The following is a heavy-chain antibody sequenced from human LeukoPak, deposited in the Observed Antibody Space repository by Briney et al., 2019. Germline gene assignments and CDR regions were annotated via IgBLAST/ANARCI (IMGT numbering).Heavy chain of an antibody. CDR3: AKGIAVAGIVENWFDP. V-gene: IGHV3-9*01. CDR2: SWNSGSI. J-gene: IGHJ5*02. Sequence: SWNSGSIGYADSVKGRFTISRDNAKNSLYLQMNSLRAEDTALYYCAKGIAVAGIVENWFDPWGQGTLVTVSS. D-gene: IGHD6-19*01.